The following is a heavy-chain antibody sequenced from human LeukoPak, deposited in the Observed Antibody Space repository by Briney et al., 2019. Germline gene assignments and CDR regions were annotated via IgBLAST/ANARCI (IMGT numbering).Heavy chain of an antibody. D-gene: IGHD6-13*01. CDR2: IYYSGST. Sequence: SETLSLTCTVSGGSISSGGYYWSWIRQHPGKGLEWIGYIYYSGSTYYNPSLKSRVTISVDTSKNQFSLKLSSVTAADTAIYYCAKELAATGSYYFDYWGQGTLVTVSS. CDR1: GGSISSGGYY. V-gene: IGHV4-31*03. J-gene: IGHJ4*02. CDR3: AKELAATGSYYFDY.